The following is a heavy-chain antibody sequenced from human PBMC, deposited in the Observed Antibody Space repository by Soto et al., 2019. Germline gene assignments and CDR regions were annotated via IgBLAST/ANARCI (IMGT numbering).Heavy chain of an antibody. CDR2: IFWDDHK. CDR3: AHRVSYYGSGSPFDY. Sequence: QITLKESGPTLVKATQTLTLTCTLSGFSLSTSGVGVGWIRQPPGKALEWLALIFWDDHKRSSPSLKSRLTSXXDXSXXQVGLTMTNMDPVNTATYYCAHRVSYYGSGSPFDYWGQGTLDTVSS. CDR1: GFSLSTSGVG. D-gene: IGHD3-10*01. V-gene: IGHV2-5*02. J-gene: IGHJ4*02.